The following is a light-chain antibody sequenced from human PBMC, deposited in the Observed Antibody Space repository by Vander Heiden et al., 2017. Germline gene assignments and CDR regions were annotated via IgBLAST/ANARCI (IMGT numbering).Light chain of an antibody. CDR3: QSYDSSLSGL. J-gene: IGLJ2*01. Sequence: QSVLTQPPSVSGAPGQRVTISCTGSSSNIGAGYDVHWYQQLPGTAPKLLIYGNSNRPSGVPDRFSGSKSGTSASLAITGLQAEEEADYYCQSYDSSLSGLFGGGTKLTVL. V-gene: IGLV1-40*01. CDR1: SSNIGAGYD. CDR2: GNS.